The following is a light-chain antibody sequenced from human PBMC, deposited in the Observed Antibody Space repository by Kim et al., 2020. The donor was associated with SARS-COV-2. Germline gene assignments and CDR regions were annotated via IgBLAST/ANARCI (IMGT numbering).Light chain of an antibody. Sequence: APGKTASTTCGGDNIGDKSVHWYQQRPGRAPVLVMYYDSDRPSGIPERFSGSNSGNTATLTISRVEAGDEADYYCQVWDSGSDHPVFGGGTQLTVL. CDR3: QVWDSGSDHPV. J-gene: IGLJ2*01. CDR1: NIGDKS. CDR2: YDS. V-gene: IGLV3-21*04.